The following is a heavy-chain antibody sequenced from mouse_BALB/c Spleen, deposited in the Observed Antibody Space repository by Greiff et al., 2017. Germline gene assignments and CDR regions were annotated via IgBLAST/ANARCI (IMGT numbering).Heavy chain of an antibody. CDR1: GYTFTDYA. V-gene: IGHV1-67*01. CDR2: ISIYYDNT. Sequence: QVQLQQSGPELVRPGESVKISCKGSGYTFTDYAMHCVKQSHAKSLEWIGVISIYYDNTNYNQKFKGKATMTVDKSSSTAYMELARLTSEDSAIYYCARDYYGSSYGAYWGQGTLVTVSA. CDR3: ARDYYGSSYGAY. D-gene: IGHD1-1*01. J-gene: IGHJ3*01.